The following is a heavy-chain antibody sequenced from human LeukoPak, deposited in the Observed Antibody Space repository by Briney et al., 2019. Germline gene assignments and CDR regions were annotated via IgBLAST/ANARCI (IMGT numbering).Heavy chain of an antibody. CDR1: GFTFSSYT. CDR2: ISSSSTYI. V-gene: IGHV3-21*06. D-gene: IGHD3-16*01. J-gene: IGHJ4*02. Sequence: GGSLRLSCAASGFTFSSYTVAWVRQAPGKGLEWVASISSSSTYIYYEDSLKGRFTIYRDNAKNSVYLQMNSLRAEDTAVYYCAREYDYVWGNYDYWGQGTVVTVSS. CDR3: AREYDYVWGNYDY.